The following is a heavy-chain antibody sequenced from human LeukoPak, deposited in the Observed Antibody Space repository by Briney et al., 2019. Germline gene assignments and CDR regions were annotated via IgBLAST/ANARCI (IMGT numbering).Heavy chain of an antibody. J-gene: IGHJ3*02. CDR3: ASAFTHDAFDI. CDR2: IIPVFGTA. CDR1: SDTFTSYA. D-gene: IGHD2-15*01. V-gene: IGHV1-69*05. Sequence: GAAVKVSCKASSDTFTSYAISWVRQAPGQGLECMGGIIPVFGTANYAQKFQGRVTITTDETTSTAYMELSSLRSEDTAVYYCASAFTHDAFDIWGQGTMDTVSS.